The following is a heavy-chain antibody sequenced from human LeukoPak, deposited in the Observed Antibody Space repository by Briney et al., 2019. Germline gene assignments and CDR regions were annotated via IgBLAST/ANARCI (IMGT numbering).Heavy chain of an antibody. CDR1: GYTFTSYG. J-gene: IGHJ4*02. V-gene: IGHV1-2*02. D-gene: IGHD3-22*01. CDR2: INPNSGGT. CDR3: ARGYLYYYDVSGYPFDY. Sequence: ASVKVSCKAPGYTFTSYGISWVRQAPGQGLEWMGWINPNSGGTNYAQKFQGRVTMTRDTSISTAYMELRRLRSDDTAVYYCARGYLYYYDVSGYPFDYWGQGTLVTVSS.